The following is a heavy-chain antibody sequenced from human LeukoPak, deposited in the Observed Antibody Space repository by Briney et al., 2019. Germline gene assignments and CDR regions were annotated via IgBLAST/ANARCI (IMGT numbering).Heavy chain of an antibody. V-gene: IGHV3-23*01. CDR2: ISGSGGST. D-gene: IGHD3-3*01. Sequence: GGSLRLSCAASGFTFSSYAMSWVRQAPGRGLEWVSAISGSGGSTYYADSVKGRFTISRDNSKNTLYLQMNSLRAEDTAVYYCAKVPYYDFWSGPDYWGQGTLVTVSS. CDR1: GFTFSSYA. J-gene: IGHJ4*02. CDR3: AKVPYYDFWSGPDY.